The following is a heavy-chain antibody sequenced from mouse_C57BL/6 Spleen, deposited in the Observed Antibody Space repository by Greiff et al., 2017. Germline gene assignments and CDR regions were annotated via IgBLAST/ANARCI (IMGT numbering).Heavy chain of an antibody. D-gene: IGHD1-1*01. CDR1: GYTFTSYW. CDR3: ARIYYGSSSYWYFDV. CDR2: IYPSDSET. Sequence: QVQLQQPGAELVRPGSSVKLSCKASGYTFTSYWMDWVKQRPGQGLEWIGNIYPSDSETHYNQKFKDKATLTVDKSSSSAYMQLSSLTSEDSAVYYCARIYYGSSSYWYFDVWGTGTTVTVSS. J-gene: IGHJ1*03. V-gene: IGHV1-61*01.